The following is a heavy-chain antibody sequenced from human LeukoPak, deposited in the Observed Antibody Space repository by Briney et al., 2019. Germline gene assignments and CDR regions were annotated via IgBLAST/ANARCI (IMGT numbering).Heavy chain of an antibody. CDR2: ISGDGGST. D-gene: IGHD5-18*01. J-gene: IGHJ3*02. CDR1: GFTFDDYA. V-gene: IGHV3-43*02. Sequence: PGGSLRLSCAASGFTFDDYAMHWVRQAPGKGLEWVSLISGDGGSTYYADSVKGRFTISRDNAKNSLYLQMNSLRAEDTAVYYCARDLPGYSYADDAFDIWGQGTMVTVSS. CDR3: ARDLPGYSYADDAFDI.